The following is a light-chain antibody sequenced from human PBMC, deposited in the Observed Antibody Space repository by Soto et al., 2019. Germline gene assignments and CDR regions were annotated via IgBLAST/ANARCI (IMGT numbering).Light chain of an antibody. V-gene: IGLV2-14*03. Sequence: QSALTQPASVSGSPGQSITISCTGTSSDVGGYNYVSWYQHHPGKAPKLMFYDVSNRPSGVSNRFSGSKSGNTASLTISGLQAEDEADYYCSSYTSSRTLVFGGGTKLTVL. CDR1: SSDVGGYNY. CDR2: DVS. CDR3: SSYTSSRTLV. J-gene: IGLJ2*01.